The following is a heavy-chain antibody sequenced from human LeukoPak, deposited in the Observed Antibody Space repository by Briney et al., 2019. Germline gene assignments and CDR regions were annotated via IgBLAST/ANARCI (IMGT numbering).Heavy chain of an antibody. Sequence: SETLSLTCTVSGGSISSRSYYWGWIRQPPGKGLEWIGSIYYSGSTYYNPSLKSRVTISVDTSKNQFSLKLSSLTAADTAVYYCARLRPFDWANAFDIWGQGTMVTVSS. J-gene: IGHJ3*02. CDR1: GGSISSRSYY. D-gene: IGHD3-9*01. V-gene: IGHV4-39*01. CDR3: ARLRPFDWANAFDI. CDR2: IYYSGST.